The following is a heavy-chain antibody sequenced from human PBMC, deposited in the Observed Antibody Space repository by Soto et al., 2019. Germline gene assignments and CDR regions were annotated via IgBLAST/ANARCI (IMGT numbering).Heavy chain of an antibody. Sequence: GGSLRLSCAASGFTFSSYWMHWVRQAPGKGLVWVSRINSDGSSTSYADSVKGRFTISRDNAKNTLYLQMNSLRAEDTAVYYCARATYYDFWSGYSDPFDYWGQGTLVTVSS. D-gene: IGHD3-3*01. CDR2: INSDGSST. CDR1: GFTFSSYW. V-gene: IGHV3-74*01. CDR3: ARATYYDFWSGYSDPFDY. J-gene: IGHJ4*02.